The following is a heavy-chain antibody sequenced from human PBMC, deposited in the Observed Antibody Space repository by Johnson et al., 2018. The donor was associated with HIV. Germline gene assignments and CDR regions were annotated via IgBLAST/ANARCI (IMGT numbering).Heavy chain of an antibody. Sequence: VQLVESGGGVVQPGRSLRLSCAASGFTFSSYAMHWVRQAPGKGLEWVAVISYDGSNKYYADSVKGRFTISRDNSKNTLYLQMNSLRAEDTAVYYCARRKGIGDAFDIWGQGTMVTVSS. CDR1: GFTFSSYA. V-gene: IGHV3-30*04. CDR2: ISYDGSNK. D-gene: IGHD3-10*01. J-gene: IGHJ3*02. CDR3: ARRKGIGDAFDI.